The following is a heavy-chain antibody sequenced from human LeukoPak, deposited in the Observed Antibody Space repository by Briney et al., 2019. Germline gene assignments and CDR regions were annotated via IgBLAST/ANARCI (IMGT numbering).Heavy chain of an antibody. CDR3: ARDYGDYVGWYFDL. D-gene: IGHD4-17*01. CDR1: GVSISSYY. J-gene: IGHJ2*01. V-gene: IGHV4-59*01. Sequence: SETLSLTCTVSGVSISSYYWSWIRQPPGKGLEWIGYIYYSGSTNYNPSLKSRVTISVDTSKNQFSLKLSSVTAADTAVYYCARDYGDYVGWYFDLWGRGTLVTVSS. CDR2: IYYSGST.